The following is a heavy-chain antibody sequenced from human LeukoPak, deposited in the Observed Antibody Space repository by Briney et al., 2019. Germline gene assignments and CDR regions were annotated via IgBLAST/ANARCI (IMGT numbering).Heavy chain of an antibody. V-gene: IGHV3-33*01. D-gene: IGHD6-6*01. CDR2: IWYDGSNK. Sequence: GRSLRLSCAASGFTFSSYGMHWVRQAPGKGLEWVAVIWYDGSNKYYADSVKGRFTISRDNSKNTLYLQMNSLRAEDTAVYYCFVTGSSSSVFARRDGYYFDYWGQGTLVTVSS. CDR3: FVTGSSSSVFARRDGYYFDY. CDR1: GFTFSSYG. J-gene: IGHJ4*02.